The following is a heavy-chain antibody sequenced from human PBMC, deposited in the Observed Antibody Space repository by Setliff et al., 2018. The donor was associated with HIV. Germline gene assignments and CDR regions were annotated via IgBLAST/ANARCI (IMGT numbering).Heavy chain of an antibody. V-gene: IGHV4-59*08. CDR2: IFSSGST. J-gene: IGHJ4*02. CDR3: ARRTGAGVFDY. Sequence: KPSETLSLTCTVSGYSISSHYWSWIRQPPGKELEWIGYIFSSGSTNYNPSLKSRVTVSGDVSKNQFSLKLSSVTAADTAVYYCARRTGAGVFDYWGQGTLVTVSS. D-gene: IGHD3-10*01. CDR1: GYSISSHY.